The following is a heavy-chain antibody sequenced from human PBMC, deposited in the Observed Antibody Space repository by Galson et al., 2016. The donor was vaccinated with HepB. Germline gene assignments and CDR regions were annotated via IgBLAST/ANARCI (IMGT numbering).Heavy chain of an antibody. J-gene: IGHJ6*02. D-gene: IGHD6-19*01. Sequence: SVKVSCKASGGTFSSYAFSWVRQAPGQGLEWMGRIVPILGMSNYAQKFQGRVTITADKSTSTVNMELSSLRSEDTAVYYCARDAVAVAGTLHFYFYGMDAWGQGTTVTVSS. CDR2: IVPILGMS. V-gene: IGHV1-69*04. CDR1: GGTFSSYA. CDR3: ARDAVAVAGTLHFYFYGMDA.